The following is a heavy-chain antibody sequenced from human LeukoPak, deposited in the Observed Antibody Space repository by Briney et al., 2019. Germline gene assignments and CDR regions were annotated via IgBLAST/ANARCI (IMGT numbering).Heavy chain of an antibody. D-gene: IGHD3-22*01. CDR3: ARDPAGDYYDSSGYYY. CDR2: ISSSSSYI. V-gene: IGHV3-21*01. Sequence: PGGSLRLSCAASGFTFSSYSMNWVRQAPGKGLEWVSSISSSSSYIYYADSVKGRFTISRDNAKNSLYLQMNSLRAGDTAVYYCARDPAGDYYDSSGYYYWGQGTLVTVSS. J-gene: IGHJ4*02. CDR1: GFTFSSYS.